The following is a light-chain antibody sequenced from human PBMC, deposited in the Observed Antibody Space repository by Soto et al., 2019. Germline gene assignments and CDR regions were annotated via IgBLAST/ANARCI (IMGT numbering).Light chain of an antibody. CDR3: QQCHSSPYWT. J-gene: IGKJ1*01. CDR1: QSVGGNY. Sequence: EIVLTQSPGTLSLSPGDRATGSCRASQSVGGNYLAWYQQKPGQAPRLLIYGASSRATGIPDRFSGSGSGTDFTLTISRLEPEDFAVYYCQQCHSSPYWTFGQGTKVEIK. CDR2: GAS. V-gene: IGKV3-20*01.